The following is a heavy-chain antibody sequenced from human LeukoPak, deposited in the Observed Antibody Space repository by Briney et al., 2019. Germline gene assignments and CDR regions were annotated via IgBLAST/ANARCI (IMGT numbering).Heavy chain of an antibody. D-gene: IGHD2/OR15-2a*01. J-gene: IGHJ4*02. CDR2: LYDGGST. CDR1: GGSASSNY. V-gene: IGHV4-4*07. CDR3: AKPISMDFEY. Sequence: TSETLSLTCTVSGGSASSNYWNWVRQPAGKGLEWIGRLYDGGSTNYNPSLESRVTISIDRSKNQFSLKLTSVTAADTAVYYCAKPISMDFEYWGQGILVTVSS.